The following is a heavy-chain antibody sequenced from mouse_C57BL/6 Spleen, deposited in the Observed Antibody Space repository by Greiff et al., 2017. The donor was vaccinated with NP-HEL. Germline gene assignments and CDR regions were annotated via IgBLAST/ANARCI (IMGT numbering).Heavy chain of an antibody. J-gene: IGHJ4*01. Sequence: EVKLMESGGGLVKPGGSLKLSCAASGFTFSDYGMHWVRQAPEKGLEWVAYISSGSSTIYYADTVKGRFTISRDNAKNTLFLQMTSLRSEDTAMYYCARPVIYLDYYYAMDYWGQGTSVTVSS. CDR2: ISSGSSTI. CDR1: GFTFSDYG. V-gene: IGHV5-17*01. D-gene: IGHD2-13*01. CDR3: ARPVIYLDYYYAMDY.